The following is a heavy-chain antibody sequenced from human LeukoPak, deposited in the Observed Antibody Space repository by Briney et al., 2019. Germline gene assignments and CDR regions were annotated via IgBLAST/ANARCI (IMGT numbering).Heavy chain of an antibody. CDR3: TGGEGPTVY. V-gene: IGHV3-73*01. Sequence: GGSLRLSCAAAGFTFTGSAIHWVRQTSGKGREWVGHIRTKTNSYATTYTAAVKGRFTISRDDSKNTAYLQMDRLKIDDTAVYYCTGGEGPTVYWGQGSLVTVSS. D-gene: IGHD3-16*01. CDR1: GFTFTGSA. J-gene: IGHJ4*01. CDR2: IRTKTNSYAT.